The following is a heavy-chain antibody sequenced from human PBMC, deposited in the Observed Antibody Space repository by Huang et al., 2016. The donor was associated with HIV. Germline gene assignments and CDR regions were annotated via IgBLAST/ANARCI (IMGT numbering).Heavy chain of an antibody. CDR3: ARDHHDFWRGYRRMYFFDH. Sequence: QVQLQESGPGLVKPSETLSLTCTVSGGSISTHYWSWIRQPPGKGLEWIGSIDYRGSTNYSPSLKSRVTILLDTSKTQFARRVNSVTAADTAMYYCARDHHDFWRGYRRMYFFDHWGQGTLVTVSS. V-gene: IGHV4-59*11. D-gene: IGHD3-3*01. J-gene: IGHJ4*02. CDR1: GGSISTHY. CDR2: IDYRGST.